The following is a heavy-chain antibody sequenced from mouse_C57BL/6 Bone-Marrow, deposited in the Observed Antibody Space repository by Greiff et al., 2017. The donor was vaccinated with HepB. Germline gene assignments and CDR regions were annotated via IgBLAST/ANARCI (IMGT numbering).Heavy chain of an antibody. CDR3: ERNYSYAMDY. CDR1: GYTFTSYW. Sequence: QVQLKQPGAELVKPGASVKLSCKASGYTFTSYWMQWVKQRPGQGLEWIGEIDPSDSYTNYNQKFKGKATLTVDTSSSTAYMQLSSLTSEDSAVYYCERNYSYAMDYWGQGTSVTVSS. V-gene: IGHV1-50*01. D-gene: IGHD2-12*01. J-gene: IGHJ4*01. CDR2: IDPSDSYT.